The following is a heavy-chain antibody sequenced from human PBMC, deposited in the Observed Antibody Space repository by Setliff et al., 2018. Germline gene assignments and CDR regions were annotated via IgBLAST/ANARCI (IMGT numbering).Heavy chain of an antibody. CDR1: GFTFRSYW. CDR2: INTDGSAT. J-gene: IGHJ4*02. V-gene: IGHV3-74*01. D-gene: IGHD3-3*02. Sequence: GGSLRLSCAASGFTFRSYWMSWVRQAPGKGLVWVSGINTDGSATYYADSVKGRFTISRDNAKSTLYLQMNSLGAEDTSVYYCADIFDLSGYWGQGTLVTVSS. CDR3: ADIFDLSGY.